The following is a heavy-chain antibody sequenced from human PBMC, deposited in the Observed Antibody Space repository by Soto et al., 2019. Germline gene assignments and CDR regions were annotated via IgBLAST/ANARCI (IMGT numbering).Heavy chain of an antibody. V-gene: IGHV4-31*03. J-gene: IGHJ5*02. CDR1: GGSISSGGYY. CDR3: ARVDTDDNWFDP. CDR2: IYYSGST. Sequence: SETLSLTCTVSGGSISSGGYYWSWIRQHPGKGLEWIGYIYYSGSTYYNPSLKSRVTISVDTSKNQFSLKLSSVTAADTAVYYCARVDTDDNWFDPWGQGTLVTVSS. D-gene: IGHD5-18*01.